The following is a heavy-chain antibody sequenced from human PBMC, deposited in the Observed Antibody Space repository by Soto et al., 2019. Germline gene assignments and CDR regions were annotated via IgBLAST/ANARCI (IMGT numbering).Heavy chain of an antibody. CDR2: IVVASGYS. CDR3: AADVIGVAGDFDH. V-gene: IGHV1-58*01. J-gene: IGHJ4*02. CDR1: GFTFGSSA. D-gene: IGHD6-19*01. Sequence: LVQSGPDVKKPGTSVKVSCKTSGFTFGSSAVQWVRQVPGQRLEWIGWIVVASGYSNVAQKFQDRVSLTRDLSTNTAFMELSSLTSEDSAMYYCAADVIGVAGDFDHWGQGTLVSVSS.